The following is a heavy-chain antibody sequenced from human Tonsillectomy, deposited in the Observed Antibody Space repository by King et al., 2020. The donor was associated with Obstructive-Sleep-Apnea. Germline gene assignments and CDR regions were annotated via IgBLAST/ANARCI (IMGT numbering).Heavy chain of an antibody. CDR1: GFTFSSYA. D-gene: IGHD3-16*01. Sequence: VQLVESGGGVVQPGRSLRLSCAASGFTFSSYAMHWVRQAPGKGLEWVAVISYDGSNKYYADSVKGRFTISRDNSKNTLYLQMNSLRAEDNAVYYCESSQEGGFDYWGQGTLVTVSS. CDR3: ESSQEGGFDY. J-gene: IGHJ4*02. V-gene: IGHV3-30*04. CDR2: ISYDGSNK.